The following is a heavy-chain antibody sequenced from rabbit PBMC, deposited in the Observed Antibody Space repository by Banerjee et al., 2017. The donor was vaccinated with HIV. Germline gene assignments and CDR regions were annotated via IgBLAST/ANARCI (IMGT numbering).Heavy chain of an antibody. CDR3: ARDLVGVIGWNFYL. D-gene: IGHD1-1*01. Sequence: QEQLVESGGGLVKPEGSLTLTCKASGFSFGDRDVMCWVRQAPGKGLEWIACINAATAKPVYATWAKGRFTISRTSSTTVTLRMTSLTAADTATYFCARDLVGVIGWNFYLWGPGTLVTVS. CDR2: INAATAKP. CDR1: GFSFGDRDV. V-gene: IGHV1S45*01. J-gene: IGHJ4*01.